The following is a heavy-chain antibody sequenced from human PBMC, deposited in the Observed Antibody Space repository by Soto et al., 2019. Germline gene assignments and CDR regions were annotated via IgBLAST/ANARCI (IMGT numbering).Heavy chain of an antibody. Sequence: EVQLVESGGGLVKPGGSLRLSCAASGFTFSHYSMNWVRQAPGRGLAWVSSISGSGTYIYYADSVKGRYTTSRDESKNSVYLQMNSLKTEDTAVYYCVRATYFSDSSGYTRCFDYWGQGTLVTVSS. CDR2: ISGSGTYI. J-gene: IGHJ4*02. V-gene: IGHV3-21*04. D-gene: IGHD3-22*01. CDR3: VRATYFSDSSGYTRCFDY. CDR1: GFTFSHYS.